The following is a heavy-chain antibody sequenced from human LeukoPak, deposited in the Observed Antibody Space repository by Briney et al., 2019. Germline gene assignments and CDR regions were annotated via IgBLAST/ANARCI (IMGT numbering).Heavy chain of an antibody. CDR3: AKDRRELDVFDI. J-gene: IGHJ3*02. CDR1: GLTVSRSY. CDR2: ISGSGRTT. V-gene: IGHV3-23*01. Sequence: GGSLRLSCAASGLTVSRSYMIWVRQAPGKGLEWVSGISGSGRTTYYADSVKGRFTISRDNSKNTLFVQMNSLRAEDTAVYYCAKDRRELDVFDIWGQGTMVTVSS.